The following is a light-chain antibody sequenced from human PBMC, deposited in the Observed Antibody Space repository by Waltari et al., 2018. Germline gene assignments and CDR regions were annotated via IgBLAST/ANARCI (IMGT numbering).Light chain of an antibody. Sequence: LVLTQSPVTLSLSPGERATLSCRASQSVFNYLACYQQKPGQAPRLLIYDTSNRATGIPDRFSASGSGTDFTLTISRLEPEDFAVYYCHQRSSWPLTFGGGTKVEIK. CDR2: DTS. V-gene: IGKV3-11*01. J-gene: IGKJ4*01. CDR3: HQRSSWPLT. CDR1: QSVFNY.